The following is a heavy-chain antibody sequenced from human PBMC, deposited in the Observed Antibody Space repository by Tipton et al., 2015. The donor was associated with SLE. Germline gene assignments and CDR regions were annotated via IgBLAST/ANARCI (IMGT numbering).Heavy chain of an antibody. D-gene: IGHD3-16*01. J-gene: IGHJ3*02. CDR2: TYYRSKWYN. V-gene: IGHV6-1*01. Sequence: PGLVKPSQTLSLTCAISGDSVSSNSAAWNWIRQSPSRGLEWLGRTYYRSKWYNDYAVSVKSRITINLDTSKNQFSLQLNSVTPEDTAVEYSASVWGEAFDIWGQGTMATASS. CDR3: ASVWGEAFDI. CDR1: GDSVSSNSAA.